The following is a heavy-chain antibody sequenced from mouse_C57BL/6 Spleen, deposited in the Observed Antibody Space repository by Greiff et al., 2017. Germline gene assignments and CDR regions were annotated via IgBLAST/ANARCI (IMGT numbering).Heavy chain of an antibody. V-gene: IGHV1-15*01. J-gene: IGHJ3*01. CDR3: TRSNYYGTPWFAY. Sequence: VQLQQSGAELVRPGASVTLSCKASGYTFTDYEMHWVKQTPVHGLEWIGAIDPETGGTAYNQKFKGKAILTADKSSSTAYMELRSLTSEDSAVYYFTRSNYYGTPWFAYWGQGTLVTVSA. CDR1: GYTFTDYE. CDR2: IDPETGGT. D-gene: IGHD1-1*01.